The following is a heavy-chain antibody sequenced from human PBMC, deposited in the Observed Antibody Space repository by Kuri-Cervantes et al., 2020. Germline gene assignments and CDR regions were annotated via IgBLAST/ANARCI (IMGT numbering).Heavy chain of an antibody. J-gene: IGHJ4*02. V-gene: IGHV4-38-2*01. D-gene: IGHD4-17*01. Sequence: GSLRLSCAVSGYSISSDYYWGWIRQPPGKGLEWIGSIYHSGTTYFHPSLKSRVTISVDTSKNQFSLRLSSVTAADTAVYFCIHGDGRYFDYWGQGTLVTVSS. CDR2: IYHSGTT. CDR3: IHGDGRYFDY. CDR1: GYSISSDYY.